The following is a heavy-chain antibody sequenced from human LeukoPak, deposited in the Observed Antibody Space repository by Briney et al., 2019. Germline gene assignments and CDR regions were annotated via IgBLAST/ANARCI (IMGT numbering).Heavy chain of an antibody. J-gene: IGHJ4*02. V-gene: IGHV3-23*01. CDR2: ISGSGGST. CDR1: GFTFSSYA. Sequence: GGSLRLSCAASGFTFSSYAMSWVRQAPGKGLEWVSAISGSGGSTYYADSVKGRFAISRDNSNNTLYLQMNSLRAEDTAVYYCARLVSVRFFDYWGQGTLVTVSS. D-gene: IGHD6-6*01. CDR3: ARLVSVRFFDY.